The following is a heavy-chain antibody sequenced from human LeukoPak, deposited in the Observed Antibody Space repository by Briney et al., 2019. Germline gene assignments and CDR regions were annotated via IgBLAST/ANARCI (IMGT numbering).Heavy chain of an antibody. J-gene: IGHJ6*03. CDR3: AGRTAAQDYYMDV. V-gene: IGHV3-53*01. D-gene: IGHD5-18*01. CDR1: GFTVSSNY. CDR2: IYSGGST. Sequence: GGSLRLSCAASGFTVSSNYMTWVRQAPGKGLEWVSVIYSGGSTYYADSVKGRFTISRDNSKNTLYLQMNSLRVEDTAVYYCAGRTAAQDYYMDVWGKGTTVTISS.